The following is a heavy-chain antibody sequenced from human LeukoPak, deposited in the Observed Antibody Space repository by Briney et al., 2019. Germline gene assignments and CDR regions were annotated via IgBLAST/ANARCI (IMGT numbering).Heavy chain of an antibody. CDR2: INHSGST. CDR1: GGSFSGYY. CDR3: ARGRNTKLCRGHDALVI. D-gene: IGHD2-8*01. Sequence: SETLSLTCAVYGGSFSGYYWSWIHQPPGKGLEWIGEINHSGSTNYTPSLKSRVTISVDTSKNQSSLKLSSVTAADAAVYYRARGRNTKLCRGHDALVIWGQGTMVTVSS. J-gene: IGHJ3*02. V-gene: IGHV4-34*01.